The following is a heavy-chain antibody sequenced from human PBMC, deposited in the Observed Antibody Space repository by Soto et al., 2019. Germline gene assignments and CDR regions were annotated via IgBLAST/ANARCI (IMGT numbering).Heavy chain of an antibody. CDR3: ASGTALAVDS. CDR2: IIPLFGST. J-gene: IGHJ5*01. V-gene: IGHV1-69*06. D-gene: IGHD5-18*01. CDR1: GGTFTSFT. Sequence: QVQLVQSGAVVKKPGSSLKVSCRPSGGTFTSFTVSWVRQAPGQALEWMGGIIPLFGSTNYAHKFQGRLTLTADRSTATAYFDLRSLKSDDTAVYYCASGTALAVDSWGHGTLVTVS.